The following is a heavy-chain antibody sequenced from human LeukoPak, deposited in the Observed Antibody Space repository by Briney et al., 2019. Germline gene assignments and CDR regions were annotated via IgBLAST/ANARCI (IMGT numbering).Heavy chain of an antibody. V-gene: IGHV4-4*07. CDR2: LHTSGGT. Sequence: SETLSLTCTVSGGSISSYYWSWIRQPAGEGLEWIGRLHTSGGTHYNPSLKSRVTMSVDTSKNQFSLKLSSVTAADTAVYYCARDFGYGDYFFDDWGQGTLVTVSS. D-gene: IGHD4-17*01. CDR3: ARDFGYGDYFFDD. CDR1: GGSISSYY. J-gene: IGHJ4*02.